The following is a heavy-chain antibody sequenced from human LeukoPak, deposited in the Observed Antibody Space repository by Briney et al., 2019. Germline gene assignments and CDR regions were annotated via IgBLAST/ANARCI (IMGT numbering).Heavy chain of an antibody. CDR2: ISRGDDVT. V-gene: IGHV3-23*01. J-gene: IGHJ4*02. CDR1: GFTFSTYA. Sequence: PGGSLRLSCAASGFTFSTYAMTWVRQVPGKWRERVSLISRGDDVTYYADSVKGRFTISRDSSKNTLYLQMHSLRAEDTAVYYCAARPGEVAVPYDYWGQGTLVTVSS. CDR3: AARPGEVAVPYDY. D-gene: IGHD2-15*01.